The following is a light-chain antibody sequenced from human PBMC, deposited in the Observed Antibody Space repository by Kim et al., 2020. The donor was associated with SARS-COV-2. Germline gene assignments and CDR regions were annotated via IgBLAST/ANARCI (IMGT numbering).Light chain of an antibody. CDR1: QSISSN. CDR3: QQYNDWTWK. CDR2: GAS. J-gene: IGKJ1*01. Sequence: EIVMTQSPATLSVSPGERVTLSCRASQSISSNLGWYQQKPGQAPRLLIYGASTRATGIPARFSGSGSGTEFTLTISSLQSEDFAVYCCQQYNDWTWKFGQGTKVDIK. V-gene: IGKV3-15*01.